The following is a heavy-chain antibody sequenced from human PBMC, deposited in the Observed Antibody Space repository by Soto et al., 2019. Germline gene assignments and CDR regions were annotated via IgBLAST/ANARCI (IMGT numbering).Heavy chain of an antibody. CDR2: INPNSGGT. D-gene: IGHD3-22*01. J-gene: IGHJ4*02. Sequence: QVQLVQSGAEVKKPGASVKVSCKASGYTFTGYYMHWVRQAPGQGLEWMGWINPNSGGTNYAQKFQGWVTMTRDTYISTVYMELSRLRSDGTAVDYGARGRYDYGSRGYDLYWGQGSLVTVSS. V-gene: IGHV1-2*04. CDR3: ARGRYDYGSRGYDLY. CDR1: GYTFTGYY.